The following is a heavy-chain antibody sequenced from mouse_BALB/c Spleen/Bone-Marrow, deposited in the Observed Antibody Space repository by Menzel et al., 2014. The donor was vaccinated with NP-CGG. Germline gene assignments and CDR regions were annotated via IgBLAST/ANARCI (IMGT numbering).Heavy chain of an antibody. J-gene: IGHJ1*01. CDR2: IRSKSNYYAT. CDR3: VKQREWILNV. CDR1: GFTFNTYA. Sequence: EVQRAESGGGLVQPKGSLRLSCAASGFTFNTYAMSWVRQAPGKGLEWVARIRSKSNYYATHYADSVKDRFTISRDDSRNILYLQMNNLKTEDVAMYYCVKQREWILNVWGAGTAVTVSS. D-gene: IGHD1-3*01. V-gene: IGHV10-1*02.